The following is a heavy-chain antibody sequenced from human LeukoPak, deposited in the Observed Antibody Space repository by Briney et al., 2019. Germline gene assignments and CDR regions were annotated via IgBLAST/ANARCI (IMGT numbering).Heavy chain of an antibody. CDR2: LSAYNGNT. J-gene: IGHJ4*02. Sequence: ASVKVSCKASGYTFTSYGISWVRQAPGQGLEWMGWLSAYNGNTNYAQKLQGRVTMTTDTSTSTAYMELRSLRSDDTAVYYCAREVRITIFGVALGYFDYWGQGTLVTVSS. D-gene: IGHD3-3*01. CDR3: AREVRITIFGVALGYFDY. CDR1: GYTFTSYG. V-gene: IGHV1-18*01.